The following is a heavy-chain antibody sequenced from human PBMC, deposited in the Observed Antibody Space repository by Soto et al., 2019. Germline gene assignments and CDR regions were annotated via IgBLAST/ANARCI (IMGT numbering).Heavy chain of an antibody. CDR1: GYTFTTYG. CDR2: ITTYNSNT. V-gene: IGHV1-18*04. D-gene: IGHD2-21*02. Sequence: ASVKVSCKTSGYTFTTYGITWVRQAPGQGLEWLGWITTYNSNTNYAQNLHGRLTMTIGASTSTAYMELRSLRSDDTAVYYCARGCGGGCRLFDYWGQGTLVTVSS. J-gene: IGHJ4*02. CDR3: ARGCGGGCRLFDY.